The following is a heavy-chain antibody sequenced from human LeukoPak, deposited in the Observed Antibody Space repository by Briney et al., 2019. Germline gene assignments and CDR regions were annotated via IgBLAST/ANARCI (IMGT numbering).Heavy chain of an antibody. Sequence: GGSLRLSCAASGFTFSSYSMNWVRQAPGKGLEWVSSISSSSSYIYYADSAKGRFTISRDNAKNSLYLQMNSLRAEDTAVYYCARDKNLWFGELSDPFYYYGMDVWGKGTTVTVSS. D-gene: IGHD3-10*01. CDR3: ARDKNLWFGELSDPFYYYGMDV. CDR1: GFTFSSYS. CDR2: ISSSSSYI. J-gene: IGHJ6*04. V-gene: IGHV3-21*01.